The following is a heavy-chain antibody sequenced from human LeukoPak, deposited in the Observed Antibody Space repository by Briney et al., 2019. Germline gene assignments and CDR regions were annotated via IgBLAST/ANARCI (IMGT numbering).Heavy chain of an antibody. CDR3: ARENYQGAFDI. D-gene: IGHD1-7*01. CDR1: NNFIRNGYY. J-gene: IGHJ3*02. Sequence: SETLSLTCAVSNNFIRNGYYWGWIRQPPGKGLEWIGSIYHGGSTYYSPSLKSRLTISLDTSKSHFSLNLSSVTAADTAVYYCARENYQGAFDIWGQGTMVTVSS. V-gene: IGHV4-38-2*01. CDR2: IYHGGST.